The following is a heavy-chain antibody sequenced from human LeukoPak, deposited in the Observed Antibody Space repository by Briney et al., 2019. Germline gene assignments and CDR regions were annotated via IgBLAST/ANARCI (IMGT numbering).Heavy chain of an antibody. CDR1: GFTFSSYG. Sequence: GGSLRLSCTASGFTFSSYGMHWVRQAPGKGLKWVAVISYDGSKKYYADSVKGRFTVSRDNSKNTLFLQMNSLRPEDTAVYYCASHWAQQLVSDYWGQGTLVTVSS. D-gene: IGHD6-13*01. J-gene: IGHJ4*02. CDR3: ASHWAQQLVSDY. CDR2: ISYDGSKK. V-gene: IGHV3-30*03.